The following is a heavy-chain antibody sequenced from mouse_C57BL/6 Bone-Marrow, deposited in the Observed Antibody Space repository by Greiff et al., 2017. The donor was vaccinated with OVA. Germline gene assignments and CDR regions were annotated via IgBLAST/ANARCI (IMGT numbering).Heavy chain of an antibody. D-gene: IGHD5-1-1*01. CDR2: ISDGGSYT. CDR1: GFTFSSYA. V-gene: IGHV5-4*01. CDR3: AREYLYYAIDY. J-gene: IGHJ4*01. Sequence: EVMLVESGGGLVKPGGSLKLSCAASGFTFSSYAMSWVRQTPEKRLEWVATISDGGSYTYYPDNVKGRFTISRDNAKNNLYLQMSHLKSEDTAMYYCAREYLYYAIDYWGQGTSVTVSS.